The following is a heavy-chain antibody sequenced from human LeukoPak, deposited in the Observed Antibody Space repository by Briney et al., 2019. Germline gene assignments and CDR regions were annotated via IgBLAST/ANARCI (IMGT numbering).Heavy chain of an antibody. CDR1: GFTFSDYA. V-gene: IGHV4-34*01. CDR3: ARRVSSSSRYYYYYMDV. D-gene: IGHD6-6*01. J-gene: IGHJ6*03. CDR2: INHSGST. Sequence: PGGSLRLSCAASGFTFSDYAVSWVRQPPGKGLEWIGEINHSGSTNYNPSLKSRVTISVDTSKNQFSLKLSSVTAADTAVYYCARRVSSSSRYYYYYMDVWGKGTTVTVSS.